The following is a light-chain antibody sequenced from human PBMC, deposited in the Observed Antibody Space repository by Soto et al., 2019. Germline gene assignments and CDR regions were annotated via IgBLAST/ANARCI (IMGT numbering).Light chain of an antibody. CDR2: DAS. Sequence: DIVLTQSPATLSLSPGNRVTLSCRAHERISRSLAWYQQRPGQPPRILIYDASFRATGIPERFSGSGSGTDFTLTISRLEPEDFAVYYCQQHTNWPLTFGGGTKVDI. CDR3: QQHTNWPLT. V-gene: IGKV3-11*01. CDR1: ERISRS. J-gene: IGKJ4*01.